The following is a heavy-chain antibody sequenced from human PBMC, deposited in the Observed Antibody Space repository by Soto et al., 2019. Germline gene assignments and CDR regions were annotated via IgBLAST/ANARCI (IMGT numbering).Heavy chain of an antibody. Sequence: QVQLVQSGAEVKKPGASVKVSCKASGYTFTSYAMHWVRQAPGQRLEWMGWINAGNANTKYSQKFPGRVTITRDTPPSTAYMALSSLRSEGNAVYYCACDYFYYDSSGYFDYWGQGTLVTVSS. CDR1: GYTFTSYA. CDR3: ACDYFYYDSSGYFDY. D-gene: IGHD3-22*01. CDR2: INAGNANT. V-gene: IGHV1-3*01. J-gene: IGHJ4*02.